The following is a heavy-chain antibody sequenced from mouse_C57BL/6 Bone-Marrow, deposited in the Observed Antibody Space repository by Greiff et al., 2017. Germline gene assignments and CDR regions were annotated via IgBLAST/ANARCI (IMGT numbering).Heavy chain of an antibody. J-gene: IGHJ2*01. V-gene: IGHV1-87*01. CDR3: SEDSAVYYCASLYYYGSYDLDY. Sequence: VQLMESGPELARPWASVKISCQAFYTFSRRVHFAIRDTNSWMQWVKQRPGQGLEWIGAIYPGIGDSSYNQKFKGKATLTADKSCSTAYMQLSSLTSEDSAVYYCASLYYYGSYDLDYWGQGTTLTVSS. D-gene: IGHD1-1*01. CDR2: GQGLEWIG. CDR1: YTFSRRVH.